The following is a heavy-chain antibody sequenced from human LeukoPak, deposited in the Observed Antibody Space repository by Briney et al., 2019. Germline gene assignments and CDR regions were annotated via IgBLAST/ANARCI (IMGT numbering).Heavy chain of an antibody. CDR2: INPNTGGT. CDR1: GYTFTGYY. CDR3: ARGTYTGSLDY. D-gene: IGHD3-10*01. J-gene: IGHJ4*02. Sequence: ASVKVSCKASGYTFTGYYMHWVRQAPGQGLEWMGWINPNTGGTKYGQKFQGRATMTRDTSISTAYMELSRLRSDDTAFYYCARGTYTGSLDYWGQGTLVTVSS. V-gene: IGHV1-2*02.